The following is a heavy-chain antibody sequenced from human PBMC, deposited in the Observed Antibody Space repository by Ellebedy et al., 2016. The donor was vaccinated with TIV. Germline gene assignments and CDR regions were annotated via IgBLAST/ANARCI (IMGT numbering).Heavy chain of an antibody. CDR2: ISVGGSA. J-gene: IGHJ3*01. CDR1: GFTITSNY. CDR3: AGETFNDVDLDLWGLFDV. V-gene: IGHV3-66*01. D-gene: IGHD3-10*01. Sequence: GGSLRLSCVVSGFTITSNYMSWVRQAPGRGLEWVSVISVGGSAYYADYVEGRFTISRDNSRNTLFLQMNGLRAEDTAVYYCAGETFNDVDLDLWGLFDVWGQGTTVTVSS.